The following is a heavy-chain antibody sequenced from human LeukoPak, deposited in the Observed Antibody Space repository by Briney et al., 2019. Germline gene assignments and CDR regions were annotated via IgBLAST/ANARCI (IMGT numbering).Heavy chain of an antibody. D-gene: IGHD6-19*01. CDR3: AKVHRQWLHFDY. J-gene: IGHJ4*02. V-gene: IGHV3-23*01. Sequence: GRSLRLSCAASGFTFSSYAMSWVRQAPGKGLEWVSAISGSGGSTYYADSVKGRFTISRDNSKNTLYLKMNSLRAEDTAVYYCAKVHRQWLHFDYWGQGTLVTVSS. CDR2: ISGSGGST. CDR1: GFTFSSYA.